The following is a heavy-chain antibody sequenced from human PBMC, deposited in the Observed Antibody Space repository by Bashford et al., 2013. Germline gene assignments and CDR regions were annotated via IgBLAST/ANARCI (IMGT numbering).Heavy chain of an antibody. CDR2: INPNSGGT. J-gene: IGHJ6*03. Sequence: WVRQAPGQGLEWMGWINPNSGGTNYAQKFQGWVTMTRDTSISTAYMELSRLRSDDTAVYYCARAIPTMVRGVIIKGRRGYYMDVWGKGTTVTVSS. CDR3: ARAIPTMVRGVIIKGRRGYYMDV. V-gene: IGHV1-2*04. D-gene: IGHD3-10*01.